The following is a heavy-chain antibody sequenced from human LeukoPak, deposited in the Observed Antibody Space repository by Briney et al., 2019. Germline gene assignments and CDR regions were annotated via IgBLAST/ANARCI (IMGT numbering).Heavy chain of an antibody. J-gene: IGHJ5*02. Sequence: PGGSLRLSCAASGVTLSSFAMSWARQAPGKGLEWVSGISSSGSGDNTYYADSVKGRCTISRDNSKNTLYLQINSLRAEDTAVYYCAKDRDSSGYYDWFDPWGQGTLVTVSS. CDR2: ISSSGSGDNT. D-gene: IGHD3-22*01. CDR3: AKDRDSSGYYDWFDP. CDR1: GVTLSSFA. V-gene: IGHV3-23*01.